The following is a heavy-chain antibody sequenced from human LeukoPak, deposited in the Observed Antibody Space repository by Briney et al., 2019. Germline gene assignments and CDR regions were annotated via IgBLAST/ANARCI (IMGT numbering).Heavy chain of an antibody. D-gene: IGHD5-12*01. J-gene: IGHJ3*02. CDR3: AREYSGYDYGGFDI. CDR1: GYSFTNYG. Sequence: ASVKVSCKASGYSFTNYGITWVRLAPGQGLEWMGWISGYNSHTNYAQNLQGRVTMTTDASTSTAYMELRSLRSDDTAVYYCAREYSGYDYGGFDIWGQGTMVTVSS. CDR2: ISGYNSHT. V-gene: IGHV1-18*01.